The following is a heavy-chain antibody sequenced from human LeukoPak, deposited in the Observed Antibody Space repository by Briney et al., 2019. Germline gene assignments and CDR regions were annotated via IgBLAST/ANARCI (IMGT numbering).Heavy chain of an antibody. J-gene: IGHJ4*02. CDR1: GFTFSSYE. CDR2: ISSGSAYI. CDR3: ASGTTGTTGFNY. D-gene: IGHD1-7*01. V-gene: IGHV3-21*01. Sequence: PGGSLRLSCAASGFTFSSYEMNWVRQAPGKGLEWLSSISSGSAYIHYAGSVKGRFTISRDNAKNSLNLQMSSLRAEDTAVYYCASGTTGTTGFNYWGQGTLVTVSS.